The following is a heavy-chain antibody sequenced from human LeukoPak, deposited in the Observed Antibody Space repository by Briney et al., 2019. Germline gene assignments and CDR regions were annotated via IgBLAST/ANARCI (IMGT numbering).Heavy chain of an antibody. V-gene: IGHV3-23*01. D-gene: IGHD3-10*01. CDR3: AKRGIVIRAVIIVGFHKEAYYFDY. CDR1: GITLTNYG. CDR2: ISDSGGST. J-gene: IGHJ4*02. Sequence: GGSLRLSCAVSGITLTNYGMSWVRQAPGQGLEWVAGISDSGGSTNYAESVKGRFTISRDNPKNTLYLQMNSLRAEDTAVYFCAKRGIVIRAVIIVGFHKEAYYFDYWGQGALVTVSS.